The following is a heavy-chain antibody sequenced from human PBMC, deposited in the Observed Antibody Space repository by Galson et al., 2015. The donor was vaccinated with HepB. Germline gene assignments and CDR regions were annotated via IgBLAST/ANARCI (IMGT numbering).Heavy chain of an antibody. V-gene: IGHV4-34*01. J-gene: IGHJ4*02. Sequence: LSLTCAVYGGSFSGYYWSWIRQPPGKGLEWIGEINHSGSTNYNPSLKSRVTISVDTSKNQFSLKLSSVTAADTAVYYCARGHADYWGQGTLVTVSS. CDR2: INHSGST. CDR3: ARGHADY. CDR1: GGSFSGYY.